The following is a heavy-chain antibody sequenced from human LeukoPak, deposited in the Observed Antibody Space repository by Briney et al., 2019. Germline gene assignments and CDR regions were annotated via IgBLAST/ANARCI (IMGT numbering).Heavy chain of an antibody. CDR1: GGSFSDYY. D-gene: IGHD3-22*01. Sequence: KPSETLTLTCAVYGGSFSDYYWNWIRQPPGKGLEWIGEINHSGSTNYNPSLKSRVTMSIDTFKNQFSLTLSSVTAADTAVYYCARVQCFEARGYYLGYWGQGPRVTVSS. V-gene: IGHV4-34*01. CDR3: ARVQCFEARGYYLGY. CDR2: INHSGST. J-gene: IGHJ4*02.